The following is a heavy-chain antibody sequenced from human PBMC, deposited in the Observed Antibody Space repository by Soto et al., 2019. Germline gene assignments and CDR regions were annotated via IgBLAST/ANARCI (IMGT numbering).Heavy chain of an antibody. D-gene: IGHD1-1*01. Sequence: GESLKISCEGSGYSFTSYWIGWVRQMPGKGLEWMGIIYPGDSDTRYSPSFQGQVTISADKFSRTAYLQWSSLKASDTAMYYCARHGGEGTTSLYFDHWGRGTLVTASS. CDR3: ARHGGEGTTSLYFDH. J-gene: IGHJ4*02. V-gene: IGHV5-51*01. CDR2: IYPGDSDT. CDR1: GYSFTSYW.